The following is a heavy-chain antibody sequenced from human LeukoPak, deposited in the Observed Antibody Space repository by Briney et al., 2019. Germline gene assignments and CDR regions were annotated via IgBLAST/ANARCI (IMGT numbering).Heavy chain of an antibody. CDR2: MDSSSTYI. Sequence: GGSLRLSCAASGFNFGIYSMEWVRQAPGEGLEWVSSMDSSSTYIYYADSVKGRFTISRDTSKKTVYLQMNSLRVEDTAVYYCARGRQGYGDYFCWGQGTLVTVSS. CDR1: GFNFGIYS. D-gene: IGHD4-17*01. CDR3: ARGRQGYGDYFC. J-gene: IGHJ4*02. V-gene: IGHV3-21*04.